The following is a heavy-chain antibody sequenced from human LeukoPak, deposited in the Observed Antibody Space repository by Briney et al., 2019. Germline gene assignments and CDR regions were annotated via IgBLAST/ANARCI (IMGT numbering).Heavy chain of an antibody. CDR3: ARAGYSSSWGDFYYYYYYMDV. CDR1: GGTFSSYA. Sequence: SVKVSCKASGGTFSSYAISWVRQAPGQGLEWMGGIIPIFGTANYAQKFQGRVTITADESTSAAYMELSSLRSEDTAVYYCARAGYSSSWGDFYYYYYYMDVWGKGTTVTISS. D-gene: IGHD6-13*01. V-gene: IGHV1-69*13. J-gene: IGHJ6*03. CDR2: IIPIFGTA.